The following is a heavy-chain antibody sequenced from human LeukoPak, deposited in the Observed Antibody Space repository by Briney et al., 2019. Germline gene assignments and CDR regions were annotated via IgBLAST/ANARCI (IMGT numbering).Heavy chain of an antibody. CDR2: ISSSGSTI. D-gene: IGHD3-22*01. Sequence: PGRSLRLSCAASGFTFSSYEMNWVRQAPGKGLEWVSYISSSGSTIYYADSVKGRFTISRDNAKNSLYLQMNSLRAEDTAVYYCARGYYYDSSGYASGAFDIWGQGTMVTVSS. V-gene: IGHV3-48*03. J-gene: IGHJ3*02. CDR3: ARGYYYDSSGYASGAFDI. CDR1: GFTFSSYE.